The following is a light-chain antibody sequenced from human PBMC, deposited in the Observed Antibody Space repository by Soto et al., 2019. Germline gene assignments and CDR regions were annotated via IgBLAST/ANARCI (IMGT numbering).Light chain of an antibody. CDR1: QSVSSS. J-gene: IGKJ1*01. Sequence: DIVMSQSPATLSVSPGERVTLSCRASQSVSSSLAWYQQKPGQAPRLLLYGASTRATGIPARFSGSGSGTEFTLTISSLQSEDSAVYYCKQYNHWWTFGQGTKVEIK. V-gene: IGKV3-15*01. CDR2: GAS. CDR3: KQYNHWWT.